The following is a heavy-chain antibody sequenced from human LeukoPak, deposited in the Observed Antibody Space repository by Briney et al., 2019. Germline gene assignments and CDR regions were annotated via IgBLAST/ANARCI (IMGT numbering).Heavy chain of an antibody. CDR1: GYSFTSYW. Sequence: GESLKISCKGSGYSFTSYWISWVRQMPGKGLEWVGRIDPSDSYTNYSPSFQGHVTISADKSISTAYLQWSSLKASDTAMYYCARHVGGFFYYYGMDVWGKGTTVTVSS. CDR3: ARHVGGFFYYYGMDV. V-gene: IGHV5-10-1*01. J-gene: IGHJ6*04. D-gene: IGHD3-10*01. CDR2: IDPSDSYT.